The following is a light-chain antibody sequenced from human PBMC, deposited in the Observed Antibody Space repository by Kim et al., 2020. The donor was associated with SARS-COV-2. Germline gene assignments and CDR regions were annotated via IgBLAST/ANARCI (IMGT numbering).Light chain of an antibody. CDR1: SLRSYY. Sequence: ALGQTVRITCQGDSLRSYYASWYQQKPGQAPVLVIYVKNNRPSGIPDRFSGSSSGNTAYLTITGAQAEDEADYYCNSRDSSGNHLVFGGGTQLTVL. J-gene: IGLJ3*02. CDR3: NSRDSSGNHLV. V-gene: IGLV3-19*01. CDR2: VKN.